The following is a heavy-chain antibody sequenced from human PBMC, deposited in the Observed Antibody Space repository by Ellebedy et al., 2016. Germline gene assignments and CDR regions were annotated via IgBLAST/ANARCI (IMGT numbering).Heavy chain of an antibody. V-gene: IGHV3-7*01. J-gene: IGHJ4*02. CDR2: IKQDGSEK. CDR3: ARDRLPYGDYLDY. CDR1: GFTFSSYW. D-gene: IGHD4-17*01. Sequence: GESLKISXAASGFTFSSYWMSWVRQAPGKGLEWLANIKQDGSEKYYVDSVKGRFTISRDNAKNSLYLQMNSLRAEDTAVYYCARDRLPYGDYLDYWGQGTLVTVSS.